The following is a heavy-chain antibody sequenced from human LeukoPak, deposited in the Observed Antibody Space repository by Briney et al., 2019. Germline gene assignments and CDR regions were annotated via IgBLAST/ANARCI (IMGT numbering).Heavy chain of an antibody. J-gene: IGHJ3*02. D-gene: IGHD4-17*01. V-gene: IGHV4-31*03. CDR2: IYYSGST. CDR1: GGSISSGGYY. Sequence: SETLSLTYTVSGGSISSGGYYWSWIRQHPGKGLEWIGYIYYSGSTYYNPSLKSRVTISVDTSKNQFSLKLSSVTAADTAVYYCARDRTVTTSDAFDIWGQGTMVTVSS. CDR3: ARDRTVTTSDAFDI.